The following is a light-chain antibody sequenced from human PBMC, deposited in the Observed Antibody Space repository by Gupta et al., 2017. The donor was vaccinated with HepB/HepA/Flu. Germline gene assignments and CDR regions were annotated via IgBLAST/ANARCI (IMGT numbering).Light chain of an antibody. Sequence: DIQLTQSPSFLSASIGDRVTITCRASLGISSYVAWYQQKPGKAPKLLIYATSTLQGGVPSRFSGSGSGTDFTLTISLQPEDFATYYCQHLNAFSGGTKVEIK. CDR2: ATS. V-gene: IGKV1-9*01. CDR3: QHLNA. J-gene: IGKJ4*01. CDR1: LGISSY.